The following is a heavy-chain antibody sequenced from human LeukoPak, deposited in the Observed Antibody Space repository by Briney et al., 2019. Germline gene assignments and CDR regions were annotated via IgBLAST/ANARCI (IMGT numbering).Heavy chain of an antibody. Sequence: SETLSLTCTVSGGSISSYYWSWIRQPAGKGLEWIGRIYTSGSTNYNPSLKSRVTMSVDTSKNQFSLKLSSVTAADTAVYYCARVVGFWSGYYSHYYMDVWGKGTTVTVSS. CDR1: GGSISSYY. CDR3: ARVVGFWSGYYSHYYMDV. J-gene: IGHJ6*03. V-gene: IGHV4-4*07. D-gene: IGHD3-3*01. CDR2: IYTSGST.